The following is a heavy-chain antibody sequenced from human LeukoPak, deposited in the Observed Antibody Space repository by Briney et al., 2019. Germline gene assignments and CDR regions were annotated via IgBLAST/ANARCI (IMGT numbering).Heavy chain of an antibody. CDR2: TQYNEGKK. V-gene: IGHV3-30*02. CDR1: GFTFSTYG. CDR3: AKDKWKTPTHFDY. Sequence: GGSLRLSCAASGFTFSTYGMHWVRQTPGRGLEWVAFTQYNEGKKYYANFVKGRFTISRDNSKNTLYLQMNSLTNEDTAVYYCAKDKWKTPTHFDYWGQGTPVTVSS. D-gene: IGHD1-20*01. J-gene: IGHJ4*02.